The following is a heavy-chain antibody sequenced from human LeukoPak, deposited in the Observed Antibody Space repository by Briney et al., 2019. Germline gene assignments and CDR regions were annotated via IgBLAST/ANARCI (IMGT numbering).Heavy chain of an antibody. J-gene: IGHJ4*02. CDR1: GITFSNYA. D-gene: IGHD5-18*01. Sequence: GGSLRLSCVASGITFSNYAVSWVRQAPDKGLDWVSVISGSAHKICYADSVKGRFTISRDNSENVVYLQMNNLRAEDTALYYCAGRITGYSSGYVYWGQGTLVTVSS. CDR2: ISGSAHKI. CDR3: AGRITGYSSGYVY. V-gene: IGHV3-23*01.